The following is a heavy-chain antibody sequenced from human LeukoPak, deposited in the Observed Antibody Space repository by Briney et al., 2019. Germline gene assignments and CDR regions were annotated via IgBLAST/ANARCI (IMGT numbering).Heavy chain of an antibody. CDR3: ARVGFTAARPFGYYYYYYMDV. CDR1: GGSISSSSYY. Sequence: SETLSLTCTVSGGSISSSSYYWGWIRQPPGKGLEWIRRIYYSGSTYYNPSLKSRVTISVDTSKNQLSLKLSSVTAADTAVYYCARVGFTAARPFGYYYYYYMDVWGKGTTVTVSS. D-gene: IGHD6-6*01. V-gene: IGHV4-39*07. CDR2: IYYSGST. J-gene: IGHJ6*03.